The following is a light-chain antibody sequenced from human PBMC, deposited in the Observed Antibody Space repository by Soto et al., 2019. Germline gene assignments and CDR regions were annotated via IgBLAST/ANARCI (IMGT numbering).Light chain of an antibody. V-gene: IGLV2-14*01. CDR2: EVS. Sequence: QSALTQPASVSGSPGQSITISCTGTSSDVGGYNYVSWYQQHPGKAPKLMIYEVSNRPSGVSNRFSGSNSGNTASLTISGLQXXXXADYYCSSYTSSSTPYVFGTGTKV. CDR3: SSYTSSSTPYV. J-gene: IGLJ1*01. CDR1: SSDVGGYNY.